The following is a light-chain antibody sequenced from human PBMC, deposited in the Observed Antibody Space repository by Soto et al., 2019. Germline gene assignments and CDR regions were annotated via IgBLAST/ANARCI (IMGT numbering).Light chain of an antibody. Sequence: EVVLTQSPGTLSLSPGERATLSCRASQAVSSRYLAWYQQRPGQAPRLLIYRSSASATGIPERFSASGSGTKFTLTISRFEPEDYAVEFCQKHDTSPYTFGQGTKMEIK. J-gene: IGKJ1*01. CDR3: QKHDTSPYT. CDR1: QAVSSRY. CDR2: RSS. V-gene: IGKV3-20*01.